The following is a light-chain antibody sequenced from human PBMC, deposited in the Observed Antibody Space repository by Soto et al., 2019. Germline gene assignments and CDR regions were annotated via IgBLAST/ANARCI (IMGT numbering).Light chain of an antibody. CDR1: RRYINNY. Sequence: SHSPRPPATLFCVSGRRYINNYLGWYQQKPGKAPRLLIYVASRVAAGIPERFSGSGSGTDFTLTSSRLEPEDSAAYYCQQSDGPVTFGQGTRLEI. V-gene: IGKV3-20*01. CDR3: QQSDGPVT. CDR2: VAS. J-gene: IGKJ5*01.